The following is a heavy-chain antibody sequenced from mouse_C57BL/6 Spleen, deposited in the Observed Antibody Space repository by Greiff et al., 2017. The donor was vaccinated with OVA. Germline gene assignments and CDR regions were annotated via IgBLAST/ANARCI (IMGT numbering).Heavy chain of an antibody. V-gene: IGHV1-55*01. D-gene: IGHD2-5*01. J-gene: IGHJ1*03. CDR2: IYPGSGST. Sequence: QVQLQQPGAELVKPGASVKMSCKASGYTFTSYWITWVKQRPGQGLEWIGEIYPGSGSTNYNEKFKSKATLTVDTSSSTAYMQLSSLTSEDSAVYDCARISNPYWYFDVWGTGTTVTVSS. CDR1: GYTFTSYW. CDR3: ARISNPYWYFDV.